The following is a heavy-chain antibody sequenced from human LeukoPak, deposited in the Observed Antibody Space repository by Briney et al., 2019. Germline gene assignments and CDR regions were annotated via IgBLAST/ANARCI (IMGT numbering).Heavy chain of an antibody. J-gene: IGHJ4*02. CDR1: GFTFSSNA. V-gene: IGHV3-23*01. D-gene: IGHD2-8*02. Sequence: GGSLRLSCAASGFTFSSNAMRWVRQATGKGLEWVSAISSGGGTTHYADSVKGRFTISRDNTKNTLYLQMNSLRAEDTAVYYCAKGALVNFDYWGQGTLVTVSS. CDR2: ISSGGGTT. CDR3: AKGALVNFDY.